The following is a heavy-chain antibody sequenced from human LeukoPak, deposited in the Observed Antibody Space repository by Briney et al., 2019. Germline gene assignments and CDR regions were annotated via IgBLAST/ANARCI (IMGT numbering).Heavy chain of an antibody. V-gene: IGHV1-46*01. CDR1: GYTFTSYY. CDR2: INPSGGST. D-gene: IGHD3-22*01. CDR3: ARDLTMIVVPGGY. Sequence: GASVKVSCKASGYTFTSYYMHWVRQAPGQGLEWMGIINPSGGSTSYAQKLQGRVTMTTDTSTSTAYMELRSLRSDDTAVYYCARDLTMIVVPGGYWGQGTLVTVSS. J-gene: IGHJ4*02.